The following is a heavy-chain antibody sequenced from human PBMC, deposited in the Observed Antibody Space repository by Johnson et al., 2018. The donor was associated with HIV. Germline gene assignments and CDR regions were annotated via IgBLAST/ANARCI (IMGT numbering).Heavy chain of an antibody. D-gene: IGHD6-6*01. CDR2: ISYGGSNK. CDR3: ARATRSSSSGRHDAFDM. Sequence: HVQLVESGGGVFQPGRSLRLSCAASVFTLSIYGMHWVRQAPGKGLEWVAVISYGGSNKYYADSVKGRFTISRDNSKNTLYLQMNSLRAEDTAVYYCARATRSSSSGRHDAFDMWGQGTMVTVSS. V-gene: IGHV3-30*03. CDR1: VFTLSIYG. J-gene: IGHJ3*02.